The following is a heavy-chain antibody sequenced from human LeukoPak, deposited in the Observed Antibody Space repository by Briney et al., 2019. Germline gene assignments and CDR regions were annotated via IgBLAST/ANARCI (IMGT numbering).Heavy chain of an antibody. CDR1: GYTFTNYY. J-gene: IGHJ5*02. V-gene: IGHV1-46*01. D-gene: IGHD2-15*01. CDR2: INPSGGST. CDR3: ARDACSSGICSAGGNWFDP. Sequence: ASVKVSCKASGYTFTNYYMHWVRQAPGLGLEWMGIINPSGGSTNYAQKFQGRVTMTRDTSTSTVYMELSSLRSEDTAVYYCARDACSSGICSAGGNWFDPWGQGTLVTVSS.